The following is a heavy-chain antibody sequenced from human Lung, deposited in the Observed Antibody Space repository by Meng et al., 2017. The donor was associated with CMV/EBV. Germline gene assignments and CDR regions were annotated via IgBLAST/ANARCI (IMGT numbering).Heavy chain of an antibody. J-gene: IGHJ4*02. CDR2: INPQSGDA. V-gene: IGHV1-2*06. CDR3: ARQPTVALVIRGLDS. CDR1: GYTFTGFY. Sequence: QVQLVQSGAEVKKPGTSVKVSCEASGYTFTGFYIHWVRQAPGQGLEWMGRINPQSGDAKSVEKFQDRVTMTRDASINTAFMELGGLTYDDTAVYFCARQPTVALVIRGLDSWGQGTLVTVSS. D-gene: IGHD3-10*01.